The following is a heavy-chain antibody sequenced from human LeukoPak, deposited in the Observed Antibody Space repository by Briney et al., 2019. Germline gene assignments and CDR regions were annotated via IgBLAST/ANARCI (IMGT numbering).Heavy chain of an antibody. V-gene: IGHV1-2*02. J-gene: IGHJ5*02. CDR1: GYSFSGYY. CDR2: INPNSGGT. CDR3: AREGCSSTSCYIIGDDNWFDP. Sequence: ASVKVSCKASGYSFSGYYIHWVRQAPGQGLKWMGWINPNSGGTNYAQKFQDRVTMTRDTSVSTGYMELSSLRSDDTAVYYCAREGCSSTSCYIIGDDNWFDPWGQGTLVTVSS. D-gene: IGHD2-2*01.